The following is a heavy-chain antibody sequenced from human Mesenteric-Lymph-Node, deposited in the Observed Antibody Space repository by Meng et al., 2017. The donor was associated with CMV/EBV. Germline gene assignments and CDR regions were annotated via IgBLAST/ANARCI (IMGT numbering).Heavy chain of an antibody. Sequence: GESLKISCAASGFTFSSYWMHWVRQAPGKGLVWVSRINSDGSSASYADSVKGRVTISRDNAKNTVYLQMSSLRAEDTAVYYCARDIRSLWFGGFDPWGQGVLVTVSS. D-gene: IGHD3-10*01. CDR1: GFTFSSYW. CDR2: INSDGSSA. V-gene: IGHV3-74*01. CDR3: ARDIRSLWFGGFDP. J-gene: IGHJ5*02.